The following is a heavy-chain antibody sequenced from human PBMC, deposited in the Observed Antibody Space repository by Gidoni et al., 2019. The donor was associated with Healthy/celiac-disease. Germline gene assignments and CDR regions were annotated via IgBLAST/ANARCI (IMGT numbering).Heavy chain of an antibody. CDR1: GFTFSSYG. D-gene: IGHD6-19*01. J-gene: IGHJ4*02. Sequence: QVQLVESGGGVVQPGRSLRLSCAASGFTFSSYGMHWVRQAPGKGVEWVAVIAYDGSNKYYADSVKGRFTISRDNSKNTLYLQMNSLRAEDTAVYYCAKDITMGQWLVDYWGQGTLVTVSS. CDR3: AKDITMGQWLVDY. CDR2: IAYDGSNK. V-gene: IGHV3-30*18.